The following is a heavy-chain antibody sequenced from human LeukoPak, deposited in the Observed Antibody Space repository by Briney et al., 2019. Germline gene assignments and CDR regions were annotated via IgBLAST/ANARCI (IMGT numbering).Heavy chain of an antibody. J-gene: IGHJ4*02. Sequence: GGSLRLSCAASGFTFISYWMSWVRQAPGKGLEWVANIKQDGSEKYYVDSVKGRFTISRDNAKNSLFLQMDSLRAEDTAVYYCARDPPSRGTRYFDYWGQGTLVTVSS. CDR3: ARDPPSRGTRYFDY. V-gene: IGHV3-7*01. CDR2: IKQDGSEK. CDR1: GFTFISYW. D-gene: IGHD3-16*01.